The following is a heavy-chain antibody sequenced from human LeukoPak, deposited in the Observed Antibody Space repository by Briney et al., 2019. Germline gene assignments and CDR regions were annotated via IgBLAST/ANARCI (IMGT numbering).Heavy chain of an antibody. CDR1: GFTFSSYA. Sequence: PGGSLRLSCAASGFTFSSYAMSWVRQAPGKGLEWVSAISGSGGSTYYADSVKGRFTISRDNSKNTLYLQMNSLRAEDTAVYYCAKEMGGGSWNDDAFDIWGQGTMVTVSS. CDR3: AKEMGGGSWNDDAFDI. D-gene: IGHD1-1*01. J-gene: IGHJ3*02. V-gene: IGHV3-23*01. CDR2: ISGSGGST.